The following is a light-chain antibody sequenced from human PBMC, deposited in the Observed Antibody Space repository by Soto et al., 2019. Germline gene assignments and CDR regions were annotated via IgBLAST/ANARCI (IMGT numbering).Light chain of an antibody. J-gene: IGLJ3*02. Sequence: QSVLTQPHSVSGAPGQRVTISCTGSNSNIGAGYDVHWYQHLPRTAPKLLISANTNRPSGVPDRFSGSKSGTSASLAITGLQAEDEADYYCQSYDTSLSTWVFGGGTKVTVL. CDR3: QSYDTSLSTWV. CDR2: ANT. V-gene: IGLV1-40*01. CDR1: NSNIGAGYD.